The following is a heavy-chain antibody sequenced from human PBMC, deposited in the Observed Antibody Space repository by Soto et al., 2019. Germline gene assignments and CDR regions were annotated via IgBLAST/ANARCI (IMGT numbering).Heavy chain of an antibody. CDR2: IFWDGDK. Sequence: QITLKESGPTLVKPTQTLTLTCTFSGFSLSTSGVGVGWVRQPPGKALEWLAVIFWDGDKRYSPSLQSRLTLTRGTSKDQVVLTMTTMDPVDTATYYCVRQRNWFDPWGQGTLVTVSS. CDR1: GFSLSTSGVG. V-gene: IGHV2-5*02. CDR3: VRQRNWFDP. J-gene: IGHJ5*02.